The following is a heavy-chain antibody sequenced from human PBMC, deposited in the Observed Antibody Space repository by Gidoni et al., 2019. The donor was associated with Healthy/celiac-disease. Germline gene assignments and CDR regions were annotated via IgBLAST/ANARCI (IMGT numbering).Heavy chain of an antibody. D-gene: IGHD5-18*01. J-gene: IGHJ4*02. V-gene: IGHV3-48*02. CDR3: ARDRAAMVSPNFDY. CDR2: ISSSSSTI. Sequence: EVQLVESGGGLVQPGGSLRLFCAASGFALSSYSMNWVRQAPVQGLELVSYISSSSSTIYYADSVKGRFTISRDNAKNSLYLQMNSLRDEDTAVYYCARDRAAMVSPNFDYWGQGTLVTVSS. CDR1: GFALSSYS.